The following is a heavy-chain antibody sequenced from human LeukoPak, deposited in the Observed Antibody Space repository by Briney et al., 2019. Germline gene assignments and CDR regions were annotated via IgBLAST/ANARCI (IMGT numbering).Heavy chain of an antibody. J-gene: IGHJ5*02. CDR1: GFTFSSYA. Sequence: GGSLRLSCAASGFTFSSYAMHWVRQAPGKGLEYVSAISSNGGSTYYANSVKGRFTISRDNAKNTLYLQMNSLRAEDTAVYYCARDPTGRRWFDPWGQGTLVTVSS. CDR3: ARDPTGRRWFDP. CDR2: ISSNGGST. V-gene: IGHV3-64*01.